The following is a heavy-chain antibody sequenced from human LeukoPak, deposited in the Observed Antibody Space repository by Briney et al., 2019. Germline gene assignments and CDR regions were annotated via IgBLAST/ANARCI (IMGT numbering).Heavy chain of an antibody. CDR3: ARQGALGYCSGGSCYGWLDP. CDR2: IYPGDSDT. D-gene: IGHD2-15*01. CDR1: GYSFTSYW. Sequence: GESLKISCKGSGYSFTSYWIGWVRQMPGKGLEWMGIIYPGDSDTRYSPSFQGQVTISADKSISTAYLQWSSLKASDTAMYYCARQGALGYCSGGSCYGWLDPWGQGTLVTVSS. J-gene: IGHJ5*02. V-gene: IGHV5-51*01.